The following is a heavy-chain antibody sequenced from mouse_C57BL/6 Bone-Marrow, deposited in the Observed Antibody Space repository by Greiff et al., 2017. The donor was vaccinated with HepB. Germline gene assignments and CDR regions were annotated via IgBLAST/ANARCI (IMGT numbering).Heavy chain of an antibody. CDR1: GYTFTEYT. CDR2: FYPGSGSI. Sequence: QLQQSGAELVKPGASVKLSCKASGYTFTEYTIHWVKQRSGQGLEWIGWFYPGSGSIKYNEKFKDKATLTADKSSSTVYMELSRWTSEDSAVYFCARHEEGAYYGSIYAMDYWGQGTSVTVSS. J-gene: IGHJ4*01. V-gene: IGHV1-62-2*01. D-gene: IGHD1-1*01. CDR3: ARHEEGAYYGSIYAMDY.